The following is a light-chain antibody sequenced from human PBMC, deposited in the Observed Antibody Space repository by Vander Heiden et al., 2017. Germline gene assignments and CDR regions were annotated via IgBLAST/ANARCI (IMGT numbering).Light chain of an antibody. CDR2: ATS. Sequence: DIVWTQSPDTLSLSPGDRATLSCRASQSVDPTYLAWYQQKPGQAPRLLIHATSRRVTGIPARFSGSGSGTEFSLTISRLEPEDFGVYYCHQYGSSPPFAFGPGTKLDIK. CDR1: QSVDPTY. CDR3: HQYGSSPPFA. V-gene: IGKV3-20*01. J-gene: IGKJ3*01.